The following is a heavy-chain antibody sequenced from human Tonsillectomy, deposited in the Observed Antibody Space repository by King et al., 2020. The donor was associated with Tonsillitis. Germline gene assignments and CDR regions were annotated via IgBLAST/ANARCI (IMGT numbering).Heavy chain of an antibody. J-gene: IGHJ4*02. D-gene: IGHD3-9*01. CDR1: GFTFSKYA. V-gene: IGHV3-30*01. CDR2: ISYDGSNK. Sequence: VQLVESGGGVVQPGRSLRLSCAASGFTFSKYAMHWVRQAPGKGLEWVAVISYDGSNKYYADSVKGRFTISRDNSKNTLYVQMNSLRAEDRAVYYCTSEFRNDILTDDKFFDHWGQGTLVTVSS. CDR3: TSEFRNDILTDDKFFDH.